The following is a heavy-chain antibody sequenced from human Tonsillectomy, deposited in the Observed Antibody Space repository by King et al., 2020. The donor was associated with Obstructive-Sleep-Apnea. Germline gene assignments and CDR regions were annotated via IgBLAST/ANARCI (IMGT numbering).Heavy chain of an antibody. CDR2: ISGSGGNT. CDR1: GFTFSSYA. Sequence: DVQLVESGGGLVQPGGSLRLSCAASGFTFSSYAMSWVRQAPGKGLEWVSAISGSGGNTNYADSGKGRFTISRDNSKYTVFLEMNSRRAEDTAVYYCARAVLGGWFDPWGQGTLVIVSS. V-gene: IGHV3-23*04. CDR3: ARAVLGGWFDP. D-gene: IGHD3-16*01. J-gene: IGHJ5*02.